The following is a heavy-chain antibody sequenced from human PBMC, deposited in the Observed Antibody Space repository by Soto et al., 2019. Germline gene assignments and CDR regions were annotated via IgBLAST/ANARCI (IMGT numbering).Heavy chain of an antibody. Sequence: SETLSLTCAVSGGSISSGGYSWSWIRQPPGKGLEWIGYIYHSGSTYYNSSLKSRVTISVDRSKNQFSLKLNSMTAADTAVYYCARHNYGSGSTYFDYWGQGTLVTVS. J-gene: IGHJ4*02. D-gene: IGHD3-10*01. CDR1: GGSISSGGYS. CDR3: ARHNYGSGSTYFDY. V-gene: IGHV4-30-2*01. CDR2: IYHSGST.